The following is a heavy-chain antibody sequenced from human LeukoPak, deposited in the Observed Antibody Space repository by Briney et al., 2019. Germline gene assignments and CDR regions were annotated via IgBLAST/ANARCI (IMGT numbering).Heavy chain of an antibody. V-gene: IGHV4-34*01. CDR3: ARGKFVARVDY. CDR2: ISHSGSA. D-gene: IGHD2-15*01. CDR1: GESFSGYY. Sequence: SETLSLTCAVYGESFSGYYWSWIRQPPGKGLEWVGEISHSGSASYNPSLKSRVIISADTSKNQVSLRLRSVTAADTAVYYCARGKFVARVDYWGQGTLVTVSS. J-gene: IGHJ4*02.